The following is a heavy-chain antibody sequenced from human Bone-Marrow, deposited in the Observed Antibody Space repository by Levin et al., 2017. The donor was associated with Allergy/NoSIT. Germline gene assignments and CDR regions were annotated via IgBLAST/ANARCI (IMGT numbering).Heavy chain of an antibody. D-gene: IGHD6-19*01. CDR3: THTRNSRGWYLAAFDL. V-gene: IGHV2-5*02. Sequence: SGPTLVKPTQTLTLTCTFSGFSLRSSGVGVGWIRQPPGKAPEWLALIFWDDDKRYSPSLNRRLTIAKDTSKNQVVLTMTNMDPVHTATSYCTHTRNSRGWYLAAFDLWGQGTMVTVSS. CDR2: IFWDDDK. J-gene: IGHJ3*01. CDR1: GFSLRSSGVG.